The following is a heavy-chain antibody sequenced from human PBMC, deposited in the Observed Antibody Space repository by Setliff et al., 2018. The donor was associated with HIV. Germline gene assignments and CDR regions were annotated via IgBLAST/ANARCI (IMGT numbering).Heavy chain of an antibody. CDR2: VYYSGGT. Sequence: SETLSLTCTVSGGSVSDTSYYWGWIRQPPGKGLEWLANVYYSGGTYYDPSLNSRVTISVDTSRIQFSLKLTSVTAADTALYFCARLGDSGYDFRGYFDYWGQGKLVTVSS. V-gene: IGHV4-39*01. J-gene: IGHJ4*02. CDR3: ARLGDSGYDFRGYFDY. CDR1: GGSVSDTSYY. D-gene: IGHD5-12*01.